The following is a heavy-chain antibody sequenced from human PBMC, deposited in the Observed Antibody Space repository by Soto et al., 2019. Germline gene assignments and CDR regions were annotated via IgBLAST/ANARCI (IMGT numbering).Heavy chain of an antibody. CDR1: GSSISSGGYY. D-gene: IGHD3-22*01. V-gene: IGHV4-39*01. CDR2: IYYSGST. J-gene: IGHJ4*02. CDR3: ARHLSYYYDSSGYYPFFDY. Sequence: SETLSLTCAVSGSSISSGGYYRGWISQPPGKGLEWIGSIYYSGSTYYNPSLKSRVTISVDTSKNQFSLKLSSVTAADTAVYYCARHLSYYYDSSGYYPFFDYWGQGTLVTVSS.